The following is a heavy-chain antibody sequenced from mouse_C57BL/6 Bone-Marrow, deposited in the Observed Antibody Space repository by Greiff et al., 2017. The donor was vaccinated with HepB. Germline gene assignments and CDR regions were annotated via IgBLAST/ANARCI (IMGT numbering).Heavy chain of an antibody. V-gene: IGHV1-81*01. CDR2: IYPRSGNT. CDR1: GYTFTSYG. J-gene: IGHJ2*01. CDR3: ARYTTVVAPYYFDY. D-gene: IGHD1-1*01. Sequence: VQLQQPGAELVKPGASVKLSCKASGYTFTSYGISWVKQRTGQGLEWIGEIYPRSGNTYYNEKFKGKATLTADKSSSTAYMELRSLTSEDSAVYFCARYTTVVAPYYFDYWGQGTTLTVSS.